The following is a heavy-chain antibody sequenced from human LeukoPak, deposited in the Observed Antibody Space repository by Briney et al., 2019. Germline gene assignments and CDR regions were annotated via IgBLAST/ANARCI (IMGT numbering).Heavy chain of an antibody. Sequence: GGSLRLSCAASGFTFSNSDMNWVHQAPGKGLEWVSGVSWNGSRTHYADSVKGQFTISRDNAKNSLYLQMNSLRAEDTAVYYCARAGYSGYDPSLYCFDYWGQGTLVTVSS. CDR2: VSWNGSRT. CDR3: ARAGYSGYDPSLYCFDY. J-gene: IGHJ4*02. V-gene: IGHV3-35*02. CDR1: GFTFSNSD. D-gene: IGHD5-12*01.